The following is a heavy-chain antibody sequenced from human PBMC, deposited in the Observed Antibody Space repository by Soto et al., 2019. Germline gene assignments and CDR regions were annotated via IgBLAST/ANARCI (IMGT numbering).Heavy chain of an antibody. V-gene: IGHV3-30-3*01. J-gene: IGHJ6*02. CDR2: ISYDGSNK. CDR3: ARDSLGEVDYYYGMDV. D-gene: IGHD3-16*02. Sequence: PGGSLRLSCAASGFTFSSYAMHWVRQAPGKGLEWVAVISYDGSNKYYADSVKGRFTISRDNSKNTLYLQMNSLRAEDTAVYYCARDSLGEVDYYYGMDVWGQGTKVTVSS. CDR1: GFTFSSYA.